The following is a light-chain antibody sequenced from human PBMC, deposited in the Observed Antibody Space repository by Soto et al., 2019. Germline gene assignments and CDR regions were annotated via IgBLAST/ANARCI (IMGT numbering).Light chain of an antibody. CDR2: QDS. J-gene: IGLJ1*01. CDR3: LAWDSSTARV. V-gene: IGLV3-1*01. CDR1: KLGDKY. Sequence: SYELTQPPSVSVSPGQTASITCSGDKLGDKYACWYQQKPGQSPVLVIYQDSKRPSGIPERFSGSNSGNTATLTISGTQAMDEADYYCLAWDSSTARVFGTGTKLTVL.